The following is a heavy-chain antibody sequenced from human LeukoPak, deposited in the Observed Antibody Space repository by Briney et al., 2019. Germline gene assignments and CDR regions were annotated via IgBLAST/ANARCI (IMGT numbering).Heavy chain of an antibody. V-gene: IGHV4-4*09. Sequence: HSETLSLTCAVYGGSFSNYYWSWIRQAPGKGLEWIGYISTSGSTNYNPSLKSRVSISLDTSKNRFSLNLNFVTAADTAVYYCASPRSGYRYTFDYWGQGALVTVSS. CDR3: ASPRSGYRYTFDY. CDR2: ISTSGST. CDR1: GGSFSNYY. J-gene: IGHJ4*02. D-gene: IGHD3-22*01.